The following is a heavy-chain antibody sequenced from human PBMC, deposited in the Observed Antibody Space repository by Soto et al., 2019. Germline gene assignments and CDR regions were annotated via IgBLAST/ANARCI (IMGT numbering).Heavy chain of an antibody. J-gene: IGHJ1*01. CDR3: ARDAGGWYPIEYFQH. CDR2: IWYDGSNK. V-gene: IGHV3-33*01. D-gene: IGHD6-19*01. CDR1: GFTFSSYG. Sequence: GGSLRLSCAASGFTFSSYGMHWVRQAPGKGLEWVAVIWYDGSNKYYADSVKGRFTISRDNSKNTLYLQMNSLRAEDTAVYYCARDAGGWYPIEYFQHWGQGTLVTVP.